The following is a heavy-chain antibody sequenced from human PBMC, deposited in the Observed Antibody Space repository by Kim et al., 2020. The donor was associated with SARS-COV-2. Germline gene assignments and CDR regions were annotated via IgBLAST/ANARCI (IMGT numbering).Heavy chain of an antibody. Sequence: KGRFPIARDTSKNTLYLQMNSLRAEDTAVYYCVKGPYCSSTSCFNEGEDYWGQGTLVTVSS. D-gene: IGHD2-2*01. CDR3: VKGPYCSSTSCFNEGEDY. J-gene: IGHJ4*02. V-gene: IGHV3-23*01.